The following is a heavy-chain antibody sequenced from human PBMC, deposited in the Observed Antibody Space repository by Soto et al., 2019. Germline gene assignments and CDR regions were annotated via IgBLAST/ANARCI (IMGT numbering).Heavy chain of an antibody. CDR1: GSTFTRYS. J-gene: IGHJ4*02. Sequence: GSLLLACAASGSTFTRYSMNWVRQAPGKGLEWVSSISSTTNYIYYGDSMKGRFTISRDNAKNSLYLEMNSLRAEDTAVYYCARESEDLTSNFDYWGQGTPVTVSS. CDR2: ISSTTNYI. V-gene: IGHV3-21*06. CDR3: ARESEDLTSNFDY.